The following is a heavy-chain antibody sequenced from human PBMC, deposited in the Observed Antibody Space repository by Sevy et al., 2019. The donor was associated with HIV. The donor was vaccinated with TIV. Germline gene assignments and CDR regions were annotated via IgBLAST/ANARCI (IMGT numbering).Heavy chain of an antibody. CDR3: AKSSLPYGDYHFDQ. CDR2: ISGSGEST. CDR1: GFTFNSHA. V-gene: IGHV3-23*01. Sequence: GGSLRLSCAAAGFTFNSHAMTWVRQAPGKGLEWVAAISGSGESTYYAGAVKGRFTTSRDNSKNMLYLQMNSLRAEDTAVYYCAKSSLPYGDYHFDQWGQGTLVTVSS. D-gene: IGHD4-17*01. J-gene: IGHJ4*02.